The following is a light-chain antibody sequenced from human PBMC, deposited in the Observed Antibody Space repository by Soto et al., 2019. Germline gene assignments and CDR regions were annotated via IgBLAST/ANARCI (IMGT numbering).Light chain of an antibody. V-gene: IGKV3D-15*01. CDR2: AAS. CDR3: QQYNNWPRT. Sequence: ETVLTQSPGTLSLSPGESATLSCRASQSVRSTYLAWYQQKPGQAPRLLVYAASTRATGIPDRFSGSGSGTEFTLTISSLQSEDFAVYYCQQYNNWPRTFGQGTKVDNK. J-gene: IGKJ1*01. CDR1: QSVRSTY.